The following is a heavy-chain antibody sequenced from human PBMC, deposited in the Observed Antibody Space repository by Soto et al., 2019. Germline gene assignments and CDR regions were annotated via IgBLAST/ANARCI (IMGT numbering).Heavy chain of an antibody. CDR2: IYYSGST. D-gene: IGHD3-16*01. V-gene: IGHV4-31*03. CDR3: ARVGGINWFDP. J-gene: IGHJ5*02. CDR1: GGSISSGGYY. Sequence: QVQLQESGPGLVKPSQTLSLTCTVSGGSISSGGYYWSWIRQHPGKGLEWIGYIYYSGSTYYNPSLKRRVTISVDTTKNQFALKLSSVTAADTAVYYCARVGGINWFDPWGQGTLVTVSS.